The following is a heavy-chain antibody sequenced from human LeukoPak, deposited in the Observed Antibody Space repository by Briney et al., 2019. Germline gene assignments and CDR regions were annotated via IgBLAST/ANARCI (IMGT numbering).Heavy chain of an antibody. CDR3: ASSRCSSTSCYYYYGMDV. J-gene: IGHJ6*02. D-gene: IGHD2-2*01. CDR1: GGSISSYY. CDR2: IYYSGSI. V-gene: IGHV4-39*02. Sequence: SETLSLTCIVSGGSISSYYWGWLRQPPGKGLEWIGSIYYSGSIYYNPSLKSRVTISVDTSKNHFSLKLSSVTAADTAVYYCASSRCSSTSCYYYYGMDVWGQGTTVTVSS.